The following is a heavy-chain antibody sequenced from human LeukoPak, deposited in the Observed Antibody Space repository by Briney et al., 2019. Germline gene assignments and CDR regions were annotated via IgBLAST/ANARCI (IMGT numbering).Heavy chain of an antibody. CDR2: INTDGSST. J-gene: IGHJ4*02. D-gene: IGHD1-1*01. V-gene: IGHV3-74*01. CDR3: ARENWYLDY. Sequence: GGSLRLSCAASGFTFSKNWMHWVREVPGKGLVWVSRINTDGSSTGYADSVKGRFTISRDNAKNTLYLQMSSLRAEDTAVYYCARENWYLDYWGQGTLVTVSS. CDR1: GFTFSKNW.